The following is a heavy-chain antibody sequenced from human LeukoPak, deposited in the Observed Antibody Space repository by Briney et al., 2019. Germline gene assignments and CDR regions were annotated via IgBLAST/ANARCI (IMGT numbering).Heavy chain of an antibody. D-gene: IGHD3-3*01. CDR2: FVPEDART. CDR1: GYTGFELS. V-gene: IGHV1-24*01. CDR3: TTHSIFGVVTYAFHL. Sequence: ASVKVSCKLSGYTGFELSMNWVRQARGKGLEWMGGFVPEDARTIYAQKFQGRVTMTEDTSTDTAYMELSSLTSEDTAVYYCTTHSIFGVVTYAFHLWGRGTLVTVSS. J-gene: IGHJ3*01.